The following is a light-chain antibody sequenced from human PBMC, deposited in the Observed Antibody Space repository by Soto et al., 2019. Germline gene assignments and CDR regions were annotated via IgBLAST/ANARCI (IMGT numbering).Light chain of an antibody. Sequence: QSALTQPASVSGSPGQSITISCTGTSSDVGGYNYVSWYQQHPGKAPKLMIYDVRNRPSGVSNRFSGSKSGNTASLTISGLQAEDEADYYCSSYTSISPVFGTGTKLTVL. CDR1: SSDVGGYNY. J-gene: IGLJ1*01. V-gene: IGLV2-14*01. CDR2: DVR. CDR3: SSYTSISPV.